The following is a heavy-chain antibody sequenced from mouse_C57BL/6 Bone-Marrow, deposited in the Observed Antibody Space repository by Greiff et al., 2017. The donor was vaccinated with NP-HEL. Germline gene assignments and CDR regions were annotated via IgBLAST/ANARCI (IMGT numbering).Heavy chain of an antibody. V-gene: IGHV5-6*01. CDR1: GFTFSSYG. Sequence: EVQLVESGGDLVKPGGSLKLSCAASGFTFSSYGMSWVRQTPDKRLEWVATISSGGSYTYYPDSVKGRFPISRDNAKNTLYLQMSSLKSEDTAMYYCARHNPMVTTWFAYWGQGTLVTVSA. D-gene: IGHD2-3*01. J-gene: IGHJ3*01. CDR2: ISSGGSYT. CDR3: ARHNPMVTTWFAY.